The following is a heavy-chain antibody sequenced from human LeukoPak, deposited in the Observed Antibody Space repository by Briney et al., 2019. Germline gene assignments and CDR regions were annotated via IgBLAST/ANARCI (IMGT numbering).Heavy chain of an antibody. J-gene: IGHJ4*02. V-gene: IGHV1-18*01. D-gene: IGHD3-10*01. CDR2: ISSYNGNT. Sequence: ASVKVSCKTSGYTFSSYGISWVRQAPGQRLQWMGWISSYNGNTNFAPKFQGRVTLTTDTSTSTAYMEMRSLRADDTAVYYCAREGEFGAYVEGHWGQGTLVTVSS. CDR3: AREGEFGAYVEGH. CDR1: GYTFSSYG.